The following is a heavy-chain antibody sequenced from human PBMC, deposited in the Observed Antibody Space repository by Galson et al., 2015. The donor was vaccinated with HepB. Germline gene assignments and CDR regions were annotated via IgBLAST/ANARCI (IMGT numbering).Heavy chain of an antibody. D-gene: IGHD3-3*01. CDR1: GFTFSSYA. CDR2: ISYDGSNK. CDR3: ARDLRFLEWLLYGENGLDY. Sequence: SLRLSCAASGFTFSSYAMHWVRQAPGKGLEWVAVISYDGSNKYYADSVKGRFTISRDNSKNTLYLQMNSLRAEDTAVYYCARDLRFLEWLLYGENGLDYWGQGTLVTVSS. J-gene: IGHJ4*02. V-gene: IGHV3-30-3*01.